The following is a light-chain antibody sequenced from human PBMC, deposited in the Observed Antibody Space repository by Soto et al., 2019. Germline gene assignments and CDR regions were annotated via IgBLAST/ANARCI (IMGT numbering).Light chain of an antibody. CDR1: QSLAGRY. V-gene: IGKV3-20*01. CDR3: QQGYT. CDR2: GAS. Sequence: EIVLTQSPGTLSLSPGERATLSCRPSQSLAGRYLAWYQQKPGQAPGLLIYGASSRATDIPDRFSGSGSGTDFTLTITRLEPEGYAVYFCQQGYTFGPGTKVDIK. J-gene: IGKJ3*01.